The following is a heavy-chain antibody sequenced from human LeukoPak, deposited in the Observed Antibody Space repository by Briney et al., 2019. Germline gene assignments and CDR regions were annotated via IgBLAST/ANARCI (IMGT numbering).Heavy chain of an antibody. CDR1: GYTFTGYY. V-gene: IGHV1-2*02. D-gene: IGHD2-2*01. CDR3: ASPRYCSSTSCPDAFDI. CDR2: INPNSGGT. Sequence: ASVKVSCKASGYTFTGYYMHWVRQAPGQGLEWMGWINPNSGGTNYAQKFQGRVTMTRDTSISTAYMELSRLRSDDTAVYYCASPRYCSSTSCPDAFDIWGQGTMVTVSP. J-gene: IGHJ3*02.